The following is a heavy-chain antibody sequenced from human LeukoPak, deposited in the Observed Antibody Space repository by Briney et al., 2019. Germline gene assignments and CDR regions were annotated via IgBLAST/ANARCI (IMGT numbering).Heavy chain of an antibody. CDR3: ARNYYGSGSYYTLDS. CDR2: TYYDSQWYR. CDR1: GDSVSINKAA. J-gene: IGHJ4*02. V-gene: IGHV6-1*01. Sequence: SQTLSLTFTISGDSVSINKAAWNWIRQSPSRGLEWLGRTYYDSQWYRDYAVSVKSRMTVNPDTSKNRFSLHLNSVTPEDTAVYYCARNYYGSGSYYTLDSWGPGTLVTVSS. D-gene: IGHD3-10*01.